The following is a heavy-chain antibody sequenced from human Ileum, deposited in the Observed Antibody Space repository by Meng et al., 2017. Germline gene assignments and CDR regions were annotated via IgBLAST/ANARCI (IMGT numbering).Heavy chain of an antibody. Sequence: ASVKVSCKASGYTFTGYYMHWVRQAPGQGLEWMGWINPNSGGTNYAQKFQGRVTMTRDTSMSTAYMELSRLRSDDTAVYYCANMNSYGVRVFDYWGQGTLVTVSS. D-gene: IGHD5-18*01. CDR3: ANMNSYGVRVFDY. CDR1: GYTFTGYY. J-gene: IGHJ4*02. CDR2: INPNSGGT. V-gene: IGHV1-2*02.